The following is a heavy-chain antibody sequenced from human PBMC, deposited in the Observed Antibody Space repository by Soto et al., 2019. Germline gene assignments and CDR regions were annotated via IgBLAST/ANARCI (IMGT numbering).Heavy chain of an antibody. J-gene: IGHJ4*02. CDR1: GYSLTSYG. Sequence: APAKFSGKACGYSLTSYGSSWVLQAPGQGLEWMGWISAYNGNTNYPQKFQGRVTMTTDTSTSTAYMELRSLTSDDTAIYYCGRGLGGGWYYFDYWGPGTLVTVPS. V-gene: IGHV1-18*01. CDR3: GRGLGGGWYYFDY. D-gene: IGHD6-19*01. CDR2: ISAYNGNT.